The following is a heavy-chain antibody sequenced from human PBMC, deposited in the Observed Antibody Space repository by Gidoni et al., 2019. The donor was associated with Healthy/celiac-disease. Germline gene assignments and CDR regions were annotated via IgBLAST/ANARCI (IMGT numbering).Heavy chain of an antibody. V-gene: IGHV3-23*01. CDR3: AKDSGSSGWYVITDDYFDY. CDR1: GLALRSYA. CDR2: ISGSGGST. Sequence: EGQLLESGGGLVEPGGSLRLPCAASGLALRSYAMSWFRQATGKGRQWVSAISGSGGSTYYADSGKGRLYMSRDNSKNTRDMQMNSLRAEETAVYYCAKDSGSSGWYVITDDYFDYWGQGTLVTVSS. J-gene: IGHJ4*02. D-gene: IGHD6-19*01.